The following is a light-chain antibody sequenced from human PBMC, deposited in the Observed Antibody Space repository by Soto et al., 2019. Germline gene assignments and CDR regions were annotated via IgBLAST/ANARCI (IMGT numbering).Light chain of an antibody. J-gene: IGKJ4*01. CDR3: QQLNSYPLT. V-gene: IGKV1-9*01. Sequence: IQLTQSPSSLSSSVGDRVTITCRASQGISSYLAWYQQKPGKAPKLLIYAASTLQSGVPSRVSGSGSGTDFTLTISSLKPEDFETYYCQQLNSYPLTFGGGTKVDIK. CDR2: AAS. CDR1: QGISSY.